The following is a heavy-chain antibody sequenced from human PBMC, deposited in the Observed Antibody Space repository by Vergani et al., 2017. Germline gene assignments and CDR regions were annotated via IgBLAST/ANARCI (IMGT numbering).Heavy chain of an antibody. J-gene: IGHJ4*02. V-gene: IGHV3-30-3*01. D-gene: IGHD2-21*01. CDR3: ASGGDGGGYDFDY. CDR2: ISYDGSNK. Sequence: VQLLESGGGLVQPGGSLRLSCAASGFTFSSYAMHWVRQAPGKGLEWVAVISYDGSNKYYADSVKGRFTISRDNSKNTLYLQMNSLRAEDTAVYYCASGGDGGGYDFDYWGQGTLVTVSS. CDR1: GFTFSSYA.